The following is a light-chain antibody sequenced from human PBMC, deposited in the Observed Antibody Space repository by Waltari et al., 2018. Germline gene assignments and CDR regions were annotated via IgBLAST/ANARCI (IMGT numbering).Light chain of an antibody. Sequence: QSVLTQPPSASGTPGQRVTISCSGSSSNIGSSYVYWYQQLPGTAPKLLIYRNNQRPSGVPGRFAGSKSGTSASLAISGLRSEDEADYYCAAGWDYSLGAVPFGGGTKLTVL. CDR3: AAGWDYSLGAVP. J-gene: IGLJ2*01. CDR2: RNN. V-gene: IGLV1-47*01. CDR1: SSNIGSSY.